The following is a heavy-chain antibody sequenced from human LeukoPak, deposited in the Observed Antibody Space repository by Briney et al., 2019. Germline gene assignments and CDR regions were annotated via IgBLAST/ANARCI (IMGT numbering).Heavy chain of an antibody. CDR1: GYTFTSYY. J-gene: IGHJ4*02. V-gene: IGHV1-46*01. CDR2: INPSGGST. D-gene: IGHD3-3*01. Sequence: GASVKVSCKASGYTFTSYYMHWVRQAPGQGLEWMGIINPSGGSTSYAQKFQGRVTMTRDTSTSTVYMELSRLRSDDTAVYYCAREARFFGVVNNLVDYWGQGTLVTVSS. CDR3: AREARFFGVVNNLVDY.